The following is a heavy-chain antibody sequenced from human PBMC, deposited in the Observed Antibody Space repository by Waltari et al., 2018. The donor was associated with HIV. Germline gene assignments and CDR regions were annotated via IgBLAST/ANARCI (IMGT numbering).Heavy chain of an antibody. J-gene: IGHJ3*01. CDR1: GYTFTSSS. CDR3: VRDSGRGRAFDF. V-gene: IGHV7-4-1*02. D-gene: IGHD6-25*01. Sequence: QVQLVQSGSELKKPGASVKISCKASGYTFTSSSINWVRQAPGQGLGWMGWINTNTGNPMYAPGFTGRFVFSLDTSVSTAYLQINGLTAEDTAVYYCVRDSGRGRAFDFWGQGTMVSVSS. CDR2: INTNTGNP.